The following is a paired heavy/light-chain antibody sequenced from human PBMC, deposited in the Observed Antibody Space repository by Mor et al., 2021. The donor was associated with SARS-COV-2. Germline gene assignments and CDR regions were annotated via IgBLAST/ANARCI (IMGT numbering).Heavy chain of an antibody. Sequence: DVQLLESGGGLVQPGGSLRLSCAASGFTFSSYAMSWVRQAPGKGLEWVSGIGDSGGSTYYADSVKGRFTISRDISKNTLYLQMNSLRAEDTAVYYCAKMRGHSSGWSSGLDAFDIWGQGTMVTVSS. CDR3: AKMRGHSSGWSSGLDAFDI. CDR1: GFTFSSYA. CDR2: IGDSGGST. D-gene: IGHD6-19*01. V-gene: IGHV3-23*01. J-gene: IGHJ3*02.
Light chain of an antibody. Sequence: DIQMTQSPSSLSASVGDRVTITCQASQDISNYLNWYQQKPGKAPKLLIYDASNLETGVPSRFSGGGSGTDFTFTISSLQPEDIATYYCQQYDNLPPVTFGPGTKVDIK. CDR2: DAS. J-gene: IGKJ3*01. V-gene: IGKV1-33*01. CDR3: QQYDNLPPVT. CDR1: QDISNY.